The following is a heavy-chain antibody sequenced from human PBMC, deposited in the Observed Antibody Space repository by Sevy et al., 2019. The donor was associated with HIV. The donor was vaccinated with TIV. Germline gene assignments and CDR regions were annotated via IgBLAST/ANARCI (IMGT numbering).Heavy chain of an antibody. J-gene: IGHJ3*02. CDR3: AREVEWEVLRGRAFDI. CDR2: IYSSGST. Sequence: SETLSLTCTVSGASISSYYWSWIRQPAGKGLEWIGRIYSSGSTNYNTSLKSRVTMSVDTSKNQFSLKLSSVTAADTAVYYCAREVEWEVLRGRAFDIWGQGTMVTVSS. V-gene: IGHV4-4*07. D-gene: IGHD1-26*01. CDR1: GASISSYY.